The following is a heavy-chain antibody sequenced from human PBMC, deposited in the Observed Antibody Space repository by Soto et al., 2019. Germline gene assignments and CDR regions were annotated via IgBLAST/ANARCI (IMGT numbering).Heavy chain of an antibody. CDR2: IYSGGST. CDR3: ARDRGGYDGFWGNYYYYMDV. Sequence: GGSLRLSCAASGFTVSSNYMSWVRQAPGKGLEWVSVIYSGGSTYYADSVKGRFTISRDNSKNTLYLQMNSLRAEDTAVYYCARDRGGYDGFWGNYYYYMDVWGKGTTVTVSS. V-gene: IGHV3-66*01. CDR1: GFTVSSNY. D-gene: IGHD5-12*01. J-gene: IGHJ6*03.